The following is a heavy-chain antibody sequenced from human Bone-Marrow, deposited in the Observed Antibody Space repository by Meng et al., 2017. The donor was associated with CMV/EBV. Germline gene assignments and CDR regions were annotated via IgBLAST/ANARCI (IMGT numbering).Heavy chain of an antibody. Sequence: GGSLRLSCAASGFTFSDYYMSWIRQAPGKGLEWVASIRSDASNEYYVDSVKGRFTISRDNPKNALYLHLNNLRPEDTAVYYCAKNLYGTSWYGGVHFYSSVLDIWGRGTTVTVSS. CDR1: GFTFSDYY. V-gene: IGHV3-30*02. J-gene: IGHJ6*02. CDR2: IRSDASNE. D-gene: IGHD6-13*01. CDR3: AKNLYGTSWYGGVHFYSSVLDI.